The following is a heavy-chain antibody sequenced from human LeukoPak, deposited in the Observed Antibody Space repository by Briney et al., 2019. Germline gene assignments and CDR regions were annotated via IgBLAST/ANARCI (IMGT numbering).Heavy chain of an antibody. V-gene: IGHV4-59*01. CDR3: ARVSGYDWESFYDY. CDR1: GGSISSYY. Sequence: SETLSLTCTVSGGSISSYYWSWIRQPPGKGLGWIGYIYYSGSTNYNPSLKSRVTISVDTSKNQFSLKLSSVTAADTAMYYCARVSGYDWESFYDYWGQGSLVTVSS. D-gene: IGHD5-12*01. CDR2: IYYSGST. J-gene: IGHJ4*02.